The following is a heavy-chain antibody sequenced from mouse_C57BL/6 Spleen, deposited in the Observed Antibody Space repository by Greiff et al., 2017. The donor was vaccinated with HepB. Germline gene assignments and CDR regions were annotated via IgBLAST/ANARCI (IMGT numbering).Heavy chain of an antibody. Sequence: EVQLQQSGPGMVKPSQSLSLTCTVTGYSITSGYDWHWIRHFPGNKLEWMGYISYSGSTNYNPSLKSRISITHDTSKNHFFLKLNSVTTEDTATYYCATDYDEAMDYWGQRTSVTVSS. J-gene: IGHJ4*01. D-gene: IGHD2-4*01. CDR2: ISYSGST. CDR3: ATDYDEAMDY. CDR1: GYSITSGYD. V-gene: IGHV3-1*01.